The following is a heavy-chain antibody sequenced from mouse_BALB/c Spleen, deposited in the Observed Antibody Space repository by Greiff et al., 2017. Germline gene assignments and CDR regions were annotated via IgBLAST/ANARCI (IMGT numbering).Heavy chain of an antibody. Sequence: DVMLVESGGGLVKPGGSLKLSCAASGFTFSSFGMHWVRQAPEKGLEWVAYISSGSSTIYYADTVKGRFTISRDNPKNTLFLQMTSLRSEDTAMYYCARSNYYGYSYAMDYWGQGTSVTVSS. CDR3: ARSNYYGYSYAMDY. D-gene: IGHD1-2*01. CDR2: ISSGSSTI. J-gene: IGHJ4*01. V-gene: IGHV5-17*02. CDR1: GFTFSSFG.